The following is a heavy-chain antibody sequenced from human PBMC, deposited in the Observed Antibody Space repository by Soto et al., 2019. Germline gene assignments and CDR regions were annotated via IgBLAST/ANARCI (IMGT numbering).Heavy chain of an antibody. V-gene: IGHV3-30*03. J-gene: IGHJ3*02. CDR2: ISYDGSNK. CDR1: GFTFSSYG. D-gene: IGHD3-22*01. Sequence: GGSLRLSCAASGFTFSSYGMHWVRQAPGKGLEWVAVISYDGSNKYYADSVKGRFTISRDNSKNTLYLQMNSLRAEDTAVYYCATDYYDSSGYNGDAFDIWGQGTMVTVSS. CDR3: ATDYYDSSGYNGDAFDI.